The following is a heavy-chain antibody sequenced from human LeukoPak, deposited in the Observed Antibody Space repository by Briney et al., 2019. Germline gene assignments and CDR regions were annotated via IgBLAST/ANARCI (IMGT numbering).Heavy chain of an antibody. CDR3: AKGMVRGVILKGFDY. V-gene: IGHV3-30*02. CDR1: GFTFSSYG. D-gene: IGHD3-10*01. CDR2: IRYDGSNK. Sequence: GGSLRLSCAASGFTFSSYGMHWVRQAPGKGLEWVAFIRYDGSNKYYADSVKGRFTISRDNSKNTLYLQMNSLRAEDTAMYYCAKGMVRGVILKGFDYWGQGTLVTVSS. J-gene: IGHJ4*02.